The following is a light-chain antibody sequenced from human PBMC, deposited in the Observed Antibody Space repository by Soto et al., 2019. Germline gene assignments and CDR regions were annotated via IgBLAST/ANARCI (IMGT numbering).Light chain of an antibody. V-gene: IGLV2-14*01. J-gene: IGLJ1*01. CDR1: SSGVGIYNY. CDR2: QVT. CDR3: SSYTGSTNYV. Sequence: QSVLTQPASVSGSPGQSITISCTGTSSGVGIYNYVSWYQQHPGKAPKLMIYQVTNRPSGVSNRFSGSKSGNTASLTISGLQAEDEADYYCSSYTGSTNYVFGTGTKVTVL.